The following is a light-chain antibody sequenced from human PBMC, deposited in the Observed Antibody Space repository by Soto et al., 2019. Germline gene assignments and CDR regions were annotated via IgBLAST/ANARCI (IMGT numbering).Light chain of an antibody. CDR2: RAS. J-gene: IGKJ1*01. V-gene: IGKV1-5*03. CDR3: QHYNSYSEA. Sequence: DIQMTQSPSTLSGSVADRVTITCRASQTISSWLAWYQQKPGKAPKLLIYRASTLKSGVPSRFSGSGSGTEFTLTISSLQADDFAAYYCQHYNSYSEAFGQGTKVDIK. CDR1: QTISSW.